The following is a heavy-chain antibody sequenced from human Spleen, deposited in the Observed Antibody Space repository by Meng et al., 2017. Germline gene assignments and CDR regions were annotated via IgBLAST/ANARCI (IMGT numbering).Heavy chain of an antibody. CDR1: GGSFSDYY. CDR2: INHSGST. V-gene: IGHV4-34*01. CDR3: ARGPTTMAHDFDY. Sequence: HGQLQQWGAGLLKPSETLSLTCVVSGGSFSDYYWSWIRHPPGKGLEWIGEINHSGSTNYNPSLESRATISVDTSQNNLSLKLSSVTAADSAVYYCARGPTTMAHDFDYWGQGTLVTVSS. J-gene: IGHJ4*02. D-gene: IGHD4-11*01.